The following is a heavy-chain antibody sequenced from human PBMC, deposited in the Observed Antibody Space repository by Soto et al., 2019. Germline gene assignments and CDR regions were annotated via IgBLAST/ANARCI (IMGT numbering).Heavy chain of an antibody. Sequence: PSETLSLTCTVSGGSSSSYYWSWIRQPPGKGLEWIGYIYYSGSTNYNPSLKSRVTISVDTSKNQFSLKLSSVTAADTAVYYCAIGSGSYPPYFDYWGQGTLVTVSS. D-gene: IGHD3-10*01. CDR1: GGSSSSYY. CDR3: AIGSGSYPPYFDY. CDR2: IYYSGST. J-gene: IGHJ4*02. V-gene: IGHV4-59*01.